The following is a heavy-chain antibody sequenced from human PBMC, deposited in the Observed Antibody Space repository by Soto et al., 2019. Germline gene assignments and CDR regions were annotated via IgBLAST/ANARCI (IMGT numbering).Heavy chain of an antibody. Sequence: SEALSLTCTVSGASISSSGYYWGWIRRPPGKGLEWIGSVYNSGNPYYNPSLKSRVTISVDASKNQFSVRLSSATAADTAVYYCARHPAGTMGLDYWGQGTLVTVSS. J-gene: IGHJ4*02. D-gene: IGHD3-10*01. CDR2: VYNSGNP. V-gene: IGHV4-39*01. CDR1: GASISSSGYY. CDR3: ARHPAGTMGLDY.